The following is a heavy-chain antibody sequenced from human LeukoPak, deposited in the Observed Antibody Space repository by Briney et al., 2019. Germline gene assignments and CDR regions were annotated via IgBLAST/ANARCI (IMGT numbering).Heavy chain of an antibody. V-gene: IGHV4-38-2*01. D-gene: IGHD3-10*01. J-gene: IGHJ4*02. CDR2: IYHSGST. CDR3: ARRGRLWFGELLYETGTEYYFDY. CDR1: GYSISSGYY. Sequence: PSETLSLTCAVSGYSISSGYYWGWIRQPPGKGLEWIGSIYHSGSTYYNPSLKSRVTISVDNSKNQFSLKLSSVTAADTAVYYCARRGRLWFGELLYETGTEYYFDYWGQGTLVTVSS.